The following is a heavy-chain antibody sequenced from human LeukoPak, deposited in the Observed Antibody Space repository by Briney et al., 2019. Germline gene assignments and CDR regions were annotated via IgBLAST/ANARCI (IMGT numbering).Heavy chain of an antibody. Sequence: PGGSLRLSCAASGFTVSSNYMSWVRQAPGKGLEWVSVIYSDGSTLYADSVKGRFTISRDNSKNTLYLQMNSLRAEDTAVYYCARAQSSTWYFDCWGQGTLVTVPS. CDR3: ARAQSSTWYFDC. CDR2: IYSDGST. CDR1: GFTVSSNY. V-gene: IGHV3-53*01. D-gene: IGHD6-13*01. J-gene: IGHJ4*02.